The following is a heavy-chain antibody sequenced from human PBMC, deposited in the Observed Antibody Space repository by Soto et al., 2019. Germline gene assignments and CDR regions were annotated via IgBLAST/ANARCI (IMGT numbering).Heavy chain of an antibody. Sequence: QVQLVQSGSEVKTPGSSVKVSCKASGSTFNSFSIDWLRQAPGQGLEWMGGIIPMSGRPNYAQKFQGRVTCSADKTANTVYMELSRLTDEDTAVYYCTRRGRESATWFYPWGQGTLGTVSS. CDR2: IIPMSGRP. CDR3: TRRGRESATWFYP. J-gene: IGHJ5*02. CDR1: GSTFNSFS. V-gene: IGHV1-69*06.